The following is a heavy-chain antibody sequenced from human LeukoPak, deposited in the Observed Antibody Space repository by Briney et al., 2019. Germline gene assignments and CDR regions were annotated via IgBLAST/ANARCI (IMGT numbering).Heavy chain of an antibody. CDR2: IIPILGIA. Sequence: SVKVSCKASGYTFTGYYMHWVRQAPGQGLEWMGRIIPILGIANYAQKFQGRVTITADKSTSTAYMELSSLRSEDTAVYYCASPTYYYDSSGTTRVGAFDIWGQGTMVTVSS. CDR3: ASPTYYYDSSGTTRVGAFDI. CDR1: GYTFTGYY. J-gene: IGHJ3*02. D-gene: IGHD3-22*01. V-gene: IGHV1-69*02.